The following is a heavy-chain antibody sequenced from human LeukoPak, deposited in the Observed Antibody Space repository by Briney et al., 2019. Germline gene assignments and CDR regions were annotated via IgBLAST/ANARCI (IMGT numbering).Heavy chain of an antibody. V-gene: IGHV1-69*13. Sequence: GASVKVSCKASGGTFSSYAISWVRQAPGQGLEWMGGIIPIFGTANYAQKFQGRVTFTADESTSTAYMELSSLRSEDTAVYYCARDGPTYYGSVLNWFDPWGQGTLVTVSS. D-gene: IGHD3-10*01. CDR3: ARDGPTYYGSVLNWFDP. CDR2: IIPIFGTA. CDR1: GGTFSSYA. J-gene: IGHJ5*02.